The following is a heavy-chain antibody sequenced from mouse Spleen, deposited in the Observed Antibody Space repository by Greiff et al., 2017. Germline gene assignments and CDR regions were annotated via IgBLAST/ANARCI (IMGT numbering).Heavy chain of an antibody. V-gene: IGHV5-9-3*01. J-gene: IGHJ2*01. Sequence: EVHLVESGGGLVKPGGSLKLSCAASGFTFSSYAMSWVRQTPEKRLEWVATISSGGSYTYYPDSVKGRFTISRDNAKNTLYLQMSSLRSEDTAMYYCARHEGRPFFDYWGQGTTLTVSS. D-gene: IGHD1-2*01. CDR1: GFTFSSYA. CDR3: ARHEGRPFFDY. CDR2: ISSGGSYT.